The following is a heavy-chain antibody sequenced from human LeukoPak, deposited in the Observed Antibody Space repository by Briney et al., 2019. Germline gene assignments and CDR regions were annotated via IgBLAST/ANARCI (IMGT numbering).Heavy chain of an antibody. V-gene: IGHV4-4*07. CDR1: GGSTSSYY. CDR2: IYTTGST. J-gene: IGHJ4*02. Sequence: SETLSLTCTVSGGSTSSYYWSWIRQPAGKGLEWIGRIYTTGSTNYNPSLKSRVTMSSDTSKNQLSLKLTSVTAADTAVYYCARGAGDDLDYWGQGTLVSVSS. D-gene: IGHD7-27*01. CDR3: ARGAGDDLDY.